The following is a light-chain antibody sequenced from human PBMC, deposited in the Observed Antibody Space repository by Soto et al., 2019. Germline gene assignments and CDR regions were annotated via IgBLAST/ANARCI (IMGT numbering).Light chain of an antibody. V-gene: IGKV1-39*01. CDR3: QQIYSAPLT. J-gene: IGKJ4*01. CDR1: QSITTY. Sequence: DIQMTQSPSSLSASVGDRVTITCRASQSITTYLYWYRQKPGKAPKLLIYAASSLQSGVPSRFSGSGSETEFTLSISSLQPEDFATYFCQQIYSAPLTFGGETKVEIK. CDR2: AAS.